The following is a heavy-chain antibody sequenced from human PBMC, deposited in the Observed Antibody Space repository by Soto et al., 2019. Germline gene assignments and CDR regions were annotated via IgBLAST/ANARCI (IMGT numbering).Heavy chain of an antibody. Sequence: GGSLRLSCAASGFTFSNAWMNWVRQAPGKGLEWVGRIKSKTDGGTTDYAAPVKGRFTISRDDSKNTLYLQMNSLKTEDTAVYYCTTEYPGKWELLRPDAFDIWGQGTMVTVSS. CDR2: IKSKTDGGTT. CDR3: TTEYPGKWELLRPDAFDI. V-gene: IGHV3-15*07. CDR1: GFTFSNAW. D-gene: IGHD1-26*01. J-gene: IGHJ3*02.